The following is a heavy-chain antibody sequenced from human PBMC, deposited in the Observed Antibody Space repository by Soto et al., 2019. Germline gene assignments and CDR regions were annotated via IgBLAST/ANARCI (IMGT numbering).Heavy chain of an antibody. CDR2: ISGSGGST. CDR1: GFTFSSYA. V-gene: IGHV3-23*01. D-gene: IGHD6-6*01. J-gene: IGHJ4*02. CDR3: AKAPFSSSSNGY. Sequence: EVQLLESGGGLVQTGGSLRLSCAACGFTFSSYAMSWVRQAQEKGLEWVSAISGSGGSTNYPDSVKGRFTMSRDNSKNTLYLQMNGLRAEDTAVYYCAKAPFSSSSNGYWGQGTLVTVSS.